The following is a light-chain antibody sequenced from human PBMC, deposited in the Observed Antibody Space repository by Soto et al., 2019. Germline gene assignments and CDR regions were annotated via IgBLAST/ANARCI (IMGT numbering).Light chain of an antibody. Sequence: EIVLTQSPGTLSLSPGEIATLSCRASQSVSNNYLAWYQQKPGQAPRLLIYGASNRATGIPDRFSGSGSGPDFNLTISRLEAEEDAVYYCQQYGSSGTFGQGTKGHIK. J-gene: IGKJ1*01. V-gene: IGKV3-20*01. CDR3: QQYGSSGT. CDR2: GAS. CDR1: QSVSNNY.